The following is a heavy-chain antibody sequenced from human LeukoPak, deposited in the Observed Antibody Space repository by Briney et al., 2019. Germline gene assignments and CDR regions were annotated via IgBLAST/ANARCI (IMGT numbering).Heavy chain of an antibody. J-gene: IGHJ6*03. CDR2: IYYSGST. CDR3: ARQNYSSSWYYYYYYYYMDV. D-gene: IGHD6-13*01. CDR1: GGSISSYY. V-gene: IGHV4-59*01. Sequence: SETLSLTCTVSGGSISSYYWSWIRQPPGKGPEWIGYIYYSGSTYYNPSLKSRVTISVDTSKNQFSLKLSSVTAADTAVYYCARQNYSSSWYYYYYYYYMDVWGKGTTVTISS.